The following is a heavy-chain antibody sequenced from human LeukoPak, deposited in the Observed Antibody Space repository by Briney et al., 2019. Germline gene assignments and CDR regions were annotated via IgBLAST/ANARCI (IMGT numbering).Heavy chain of an antibody. Sequence: ASVKVSCKASGYTFTSYGISWVRQAPGQGLEWMGWISAYNGNTNYAQKLQGRVTMTTDTSTSTAYMELRSLRSDDTAVYYCARDMYRSGRVPFDYWGQGTLVTVFS. CDR3: ARDMYRSGRVPFDY. D-gene: IGHD6-19*01. CDR1: GYTFTSYG. CDR2: ISAYNGNT. J-gene: IGHJ4*02. V-gene: IGHV1-18*01.